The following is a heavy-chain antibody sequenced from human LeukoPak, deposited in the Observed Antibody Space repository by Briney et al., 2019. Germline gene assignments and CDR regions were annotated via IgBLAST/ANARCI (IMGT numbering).Heavy chain of an antibody. CDR2: FSSSATAT. J-gene: IGHJ4*02. D-gene: IGHD2-2*01. CDR3: ARGLPATLLDY. V-gene: IGHV3-11*01. CDR1: GFTFSDYY. Sequence: PGGSLRLSCVASGFTFSDYYMSWVRQAPGKGLEWVSYFSSSATATYYAGSVKGRFTISRDSAKNSLYLQMNILRVEDTAVYYCARGLPATLLDYWGQGTLVTVSS.